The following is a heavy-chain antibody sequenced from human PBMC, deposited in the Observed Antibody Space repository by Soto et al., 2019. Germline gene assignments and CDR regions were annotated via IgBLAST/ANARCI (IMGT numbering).Heavy chain of an antibody. CDR2: ISYDGSNK. CDR1: AFTFSCYG. Sequence: GGSLRLSCTAIAFTFSCYGMHRVLQAPGKGLEWVAVISYDGSNKYYADSVKGRFTISRDNSKNTLYLQMNSLRAEDMAVYYCARAADNDFWIFSSFIYGMDVWVQGTTVTDS. V-gene: IGHV3-30*03. J-gene: IGHJ6*02. D-gene: IGHD3-3*01. CDR3: ARAADNDFWIFSSFIYGMDV.